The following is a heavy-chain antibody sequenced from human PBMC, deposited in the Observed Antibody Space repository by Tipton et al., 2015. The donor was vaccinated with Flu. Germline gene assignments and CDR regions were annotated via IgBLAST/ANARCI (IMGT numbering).Heavy chain of an antibody. Sequence: VQLVQSGAEVKKPGESLKISCKGSGYSFTTYWIGWVRQMPGKGLEWMGIIYPDDSDTRYSPSFQGQVTISADKSISTAYLQWSSLKASDSAMYYCARWADVGSGPYYFDYWGQGTLVPVSS. D-gene: IGHD3-10*01. J-gene: IGHJ4*02. CDR3: ARWADVGSGPYYFDY. CDR2: IYPDDSDT. V-gene: IGHV5-51*01. CDR1: GYSFTTYW.